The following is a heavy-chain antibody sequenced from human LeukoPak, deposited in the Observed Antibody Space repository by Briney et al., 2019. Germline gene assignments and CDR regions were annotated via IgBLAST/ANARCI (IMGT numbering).Heavy chain of an antibody. J-gene: IGHJ4*02. CDR1: RYTFTDYY. CDR3: ARGNLAAARHS. V-gene: IGHV1-2*02. CDR2: MNPNGGGT. D-gene: IGHD6-25*01. Sequence: ASVKVSCKASRYTFTDYYIHWVRQAPGQGFEWMGWMNPNGGGTRYAQKFQGRVTMTRDTSIRTAYMELSRLRSDDTAVYYCARGNLAAARHSWGQGTLVTVSS.